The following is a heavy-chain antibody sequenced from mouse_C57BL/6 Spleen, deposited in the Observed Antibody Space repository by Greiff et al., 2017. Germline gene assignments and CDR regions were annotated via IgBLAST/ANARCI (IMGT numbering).Heavy chain of an antibody. V-gene: IGHV1-62-2*01. CDR2: FYPGSGSI. Sequence: QVHVKQSGAELVKPGASVKLSCKASGYTFTEYTIHWVKQRSGQGLEWIGWFYPGSGSIKYNEKFKDKATLTADKSSSTVYMELSRLTSEDSAVYFCARHEDGLPPYYYAMDYWGQGTSVTVSS. CDR3: ARHEDGLPPYYYAMDY. CDR1: GYTFTEYT. J-gene: IGHJ4*01. D-gene: IGHD2-4*01.